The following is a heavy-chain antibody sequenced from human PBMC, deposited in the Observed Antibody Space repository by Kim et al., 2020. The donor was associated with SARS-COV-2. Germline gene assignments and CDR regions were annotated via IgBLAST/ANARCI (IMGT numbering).Heavy chain of an antibody. J-gene: IGHJ3*02. CDR3: ARDTERADAFDI. Sequence: NYNPSLQSRVTISVDTSKNQFSLKLSSVTAAYTAVYYCARDTERADAFDIWGQGTMVTVSS. V-gene: IGHV4-34*01.